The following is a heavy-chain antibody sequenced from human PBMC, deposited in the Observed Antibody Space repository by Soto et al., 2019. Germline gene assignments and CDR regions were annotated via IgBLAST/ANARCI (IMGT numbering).Heavy chain of an antibody. Sequence: EVQLLESGGGLVQPGGSLRLSCAASGFTFTSYAMSWVRQAPGKGLEWVSTISGSGGSTYYADSVKGRFTISRDNSKNTLYMQMNSLRTEDTAVYYCGKAGRTGRRTIGNALDIGGQGTMVTVSS. CDR2: ISGSGGST. CDR3: GKAGRTGRRTIGNALDI. V-gene: IGHV3-23*01. J-gene: IGHJ3*02. D-gene: IGHD3-3*01. CDR1: GFTFTSYA.